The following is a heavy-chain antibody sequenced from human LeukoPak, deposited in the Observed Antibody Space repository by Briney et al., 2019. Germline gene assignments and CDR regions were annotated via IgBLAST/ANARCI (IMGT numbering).Heavy chain of an antibody. J-gene: IGHJ4*02. CDR2: INNDGSGT. CDR3: ARDEDGPGALIEY. CDR1: GFTFSSYW. D-gene: IGHD5-24*01. Sequence: EGSLRLSCAASGFTFSSYWMQWVRQVPGKGLVWVSRINNDGSGTTYADSVKGRFTISRDNAKNTLSLQMNSLRDEDTAVYYCARDEDGPGALIEYWGQGALVTVSS. V-gene: IGHV3-74*01.